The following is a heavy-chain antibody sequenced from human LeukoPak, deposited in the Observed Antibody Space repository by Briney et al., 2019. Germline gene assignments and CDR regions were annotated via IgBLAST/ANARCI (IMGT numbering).Heavy chain of an antibody. V-gene: IGHV4-4*07. CDR2: IYTSGST. CDR1: GGSISSYY. CDR3: ASQYSSSWYLSKCFDY. D-gene: IGHD6-13*01. Sequence: SETLSLTCTVSGGSISSYYWSWIRQPAGKGLEWIGRIYTSGSTNYNPSLKSRVTMSVDTSKNQFSLKLSSVTAADTAVYYCASQYSSSWYLSKCFDYWGQGTLVTVSS. J-gene: IGHJ4*02.